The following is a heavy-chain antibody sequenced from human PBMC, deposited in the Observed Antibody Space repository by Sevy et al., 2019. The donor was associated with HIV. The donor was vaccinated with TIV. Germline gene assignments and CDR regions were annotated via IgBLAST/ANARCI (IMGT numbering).Heavy chain of an antibody. J-gene: IGHJ4*02. CDR3: AKEKDWNLPPFDY. CDR2: ISDDGSNK. CDR1: GFTFSTHC. Sequence: GGSLRLSCVVAGFTFSTHCMHWVRQAPGKGLEWVAVISDDGSNKYYVDSVKGRFTISRDNSRSTLYLQMNSLRTEDTAVYYCAKEKDWNLPPFDYWGQGTLVTVSS. V-gene: IGHV3-30*18. D-gene: IGHD1-1*01.